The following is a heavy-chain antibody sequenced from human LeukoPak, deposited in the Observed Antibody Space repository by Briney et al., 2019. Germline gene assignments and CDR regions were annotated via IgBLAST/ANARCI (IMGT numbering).Heavy chain of an antibody. J-gene: IGHJ4*02. V-gene: IGHV3-21*01. CDR1: GFTFSSYS. D-gene: IGHD2-21*01. Sequence: GGSLRLSCAASGFTFSSYSMNWVRQAPGKGLEWVSSISSSSSYIYYADSVKGRFTISRDNAKNSLYLQINSLRAEDTAVYYCARDVVVRGTVLDYWGQGTLVTVSS. CDR2: ISSSSSYI. CDR3: ARDVVVRGTVLDY.